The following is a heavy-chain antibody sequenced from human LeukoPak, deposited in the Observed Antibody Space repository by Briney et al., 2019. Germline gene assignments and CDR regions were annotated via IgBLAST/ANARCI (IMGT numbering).Heavy chain of an antibody. CDR1: GYTFTTYG. Sequence: ASVKVSCKASGYTFTTYGVTWVRQAPGQELEWMAWISAYNGYTYYAQKFKGRLTLTTETSTSTAYMELRSLRSDDTAVYYCARDVDYGFDYWGQGSLVTVSA. J-gene: IGHJ4*02. CDR3: ARDVDYGFDY. D-gene: IGHD4-17*01. V-gene: IGHV1-18*01. CDR2: ISAYNGYT.